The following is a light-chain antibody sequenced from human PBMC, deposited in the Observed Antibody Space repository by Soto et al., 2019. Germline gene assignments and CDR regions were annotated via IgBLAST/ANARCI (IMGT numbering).Light chain of an antibody. Sequence: QSVLTQPASVSGSPGQSITISCTGTSSDVGGYNYVSWYQQHPGKAPKLMIYEVSNRPSGVSNRFSGSKSGNTASLTISGLQAEDEADYYCGSYRSSSTLVFGGGTKLTVL. J-gene: IGLJ2*01. CDR2: EVS. V-gene: IGLV2-14*01. CDR1: SSDVGGYNY. CDR3: GSYRSSSTLV.